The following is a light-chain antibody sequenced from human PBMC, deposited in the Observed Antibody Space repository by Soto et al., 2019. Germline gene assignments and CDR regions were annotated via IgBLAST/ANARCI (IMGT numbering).Light chain of an antibody. CDR3: VSYTTPGTYV. CDR1: SRDVTDSDS. V-gene: IGLV2-14*03. CDR2: DFT. J-gene: IGLJ1*01. Sequence: QSALTQPASVSGSPGQSVTISCAGASRDVTDSDSVSWYQHRPGEAPELKILDFTYRPSVVSDRFSGSLSADTASLTISGLQVEDEGDYYCVSYTTPGTYVFGPGTKVTVL.